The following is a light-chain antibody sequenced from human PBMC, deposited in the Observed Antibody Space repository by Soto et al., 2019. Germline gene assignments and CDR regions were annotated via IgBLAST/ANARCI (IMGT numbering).Light chain of an antibody. CDR2: GAS. CDR3: QHSKT. V-gene: IGKV3-15*01. J-gene: IGKJ1*01. Sequence: EIVMTQSPATLSVSPGERATLSCRASQSVSSNLAWYQQKPDQAPRLLIYGASTRATGIPARFSGSGSGTEFTLTISSLQSEDFAVYYCQHSKTFGQGTKVEIK. CDR1: QSVSSN.